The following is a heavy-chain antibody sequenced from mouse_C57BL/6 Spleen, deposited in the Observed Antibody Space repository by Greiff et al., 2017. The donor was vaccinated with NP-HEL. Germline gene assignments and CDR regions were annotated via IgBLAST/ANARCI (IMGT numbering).Heavy chain of an antibody. J-gene: IGHJ3*01. CDR2: IDPSDSYT. V-gene: IGHV1-50*01. D-gene: IGHD2-1*01. CDR1: GYTFTSYW. CDR3: ARGRGRGGNYVFAY. Sequence: QVQLQQPGAELVKPGASVKLSCKASGYTFTSYWMQWVKQRPGQGLEWIGEIDPSDSYTNYNQKFKGKATLTVDPSSSTAYMQLSSLTSEDSAVYYCARGRGRGGNYVFAYWGQGTLVTVSA.